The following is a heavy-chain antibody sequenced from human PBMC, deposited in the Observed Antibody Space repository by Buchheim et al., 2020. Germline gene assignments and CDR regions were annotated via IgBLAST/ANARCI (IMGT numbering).Heavy chain of an antibody. Sequence: QVQLVETGGGVVQPGRSLRLSCAASGFTFSSYGMHWVRQAPGKGLEWVAVISYDGSNKYYADSVKGRFTISRENSKNTLDLQMNSLRAEDTAVYYCARDTSNSEYYYYYYMDVWGKGTT. CDR2: ISYDGSNK. J-gene: IGHJ6*03. V-gene: IGHV3-30*03. CDR1: GFTFSSYG. D-gene: IGHD4-11*01. CDR3: ARDTSNSEYYYYYYMDV.